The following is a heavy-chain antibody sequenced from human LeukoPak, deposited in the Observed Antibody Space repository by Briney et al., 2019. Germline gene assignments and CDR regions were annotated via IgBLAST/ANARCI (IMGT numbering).Heavy chain of an antibody. J-gene: IGHJ3*02. CDR1: GFTFSTHT. CDR2: ISSSSSTI. Sequence: GGSLRLSCAASGFTFSTHTMHWVRRAPGKGLEWVSYISSSSSTIYYADSVKGRFTISRDNAKKSLYLQMNSLRGDDTSVYYCARAKCSGGNCYRNDAFDIWGQGTMVTVSS. V-gene: IGHV3-48*01. CDR3: ARAKCSGGNCYRNDAFDI. D-gene: IGHD2-15*01.